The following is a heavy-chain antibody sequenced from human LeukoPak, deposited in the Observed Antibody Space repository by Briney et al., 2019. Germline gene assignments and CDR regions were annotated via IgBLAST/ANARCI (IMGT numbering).Heavy chain of an antibody. V-gene: IGHV3-33*01. J-gene: IGHJ4*02. CDR3: ARGQIAAAGTFDY. D-gene: IGHD6-13*01. CDR1: GFTLSSYG. CDR2: IWYDGSNK. Sequence: PGRSLRLSCAASGFTLSSYGMHWVRQAPGKGLEWVAVIWYDGSNKYYADSVKGRFTISRDNSKNTLYLQMNSLRAEDTAVYYCARGQIAAAGTFDYWGQGTLVTVSS.